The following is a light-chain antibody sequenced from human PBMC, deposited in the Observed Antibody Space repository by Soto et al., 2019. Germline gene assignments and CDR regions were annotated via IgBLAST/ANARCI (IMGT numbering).Light chain of an antibody. V-gene: IGLV2-14*03. CDR3: SSFTSSNSYV. CDR2: DVS. Sequence: LTQPASVSGSPGQSITISCTGTSSDVGAYNYVSWYQHHPGKAPKLMIYDVSNRPSGVPNRFSGSKSANTASLTISGLQAEDEADYYCSSFTSSNSYVFGSGTKVTVL. CDR1: SSDVGAYNY. J-gene: IGLJ1*01.